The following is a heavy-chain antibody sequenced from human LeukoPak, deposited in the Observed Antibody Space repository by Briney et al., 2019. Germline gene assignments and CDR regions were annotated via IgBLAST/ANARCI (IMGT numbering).Heavy chain of an antibody. Sequence: GGSLRLSCAASGFTVSSNYMSWVRQAPGKGLEWVSVIYSGGSTYYADSVKGRFTISRDNSKNTLYLQMNSLRAEDTAVYYCAKDYNRAYYYGSGFDYWGQGTLVTVSS. CDR1: GFTVSSNY. V-gene: IGHV3-66*01. CDR3: AKDYNRAYYYGSGFDY. J-gene: IGHJ4*02. CDR2: IYSGGST. D-gene: IGHD3-10*01.